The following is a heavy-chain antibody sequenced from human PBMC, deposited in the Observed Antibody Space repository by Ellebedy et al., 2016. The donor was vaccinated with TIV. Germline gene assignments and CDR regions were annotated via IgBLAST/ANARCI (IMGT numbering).Heavy chain of an antibody. D-gene: IGHD7-27*01. Sequence: GESLKISCAASGFTFGNYPMNWVRQAPGKGPEWLSPIRGRGETDYADSVKGRFIISRDNAKNSMYLQMNSLRAEDTAIYYCVRDHMWGFDYWGQGTLVTVSS. CDR1: GFTFGNYP. V-gene: IGHV3-69-1*02. CDR3: VRDHMWGFDY. CDR2: IRGRGET. J-gene: IGHJ4*02.